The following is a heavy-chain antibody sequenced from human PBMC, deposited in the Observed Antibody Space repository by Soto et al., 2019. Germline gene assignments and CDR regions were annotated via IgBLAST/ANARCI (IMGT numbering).Heavy chain of an antibody. J-gene: IGHJ6*02. CDR3: ARGFAVADYYGMEV. Sequence: QVQLVQSGPEVNKPWSSVKVSCKVSGGTFSNDVINWVRHVPGQGLEWMAKINPILGITNSAQKFQGRATITADKSTNTAYMELSSLESKDTAVYYCARGFAVADYYGMEVWGQGTRVTVSS. CDR2: INPILGIT. CDR1: GGTFSNDV. D-gene: IGHD6-19*01. V-gene: IGHV1-69*04.